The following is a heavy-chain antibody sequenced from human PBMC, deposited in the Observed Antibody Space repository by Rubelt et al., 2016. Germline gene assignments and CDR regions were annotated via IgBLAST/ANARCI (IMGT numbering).Heavy chain of an antibody. V-gene: IGHV4-34*11. J-gene: IGHJ4*02. CDR1: GGSFSGYY. CDR3: ARLGGVFRQTPDY. CDR2: IYYSGST. D-gene: IGHD2-8*01. Sequence: QVQLQQWGAGLLKPSETLSLTCAVYGGSFSGYYWSWIRQPPGKGLEWIGYIYYSGSTNYNPSLKSRVTISVDTSKNQFSRKLSSVTAADTAVYYCARLGGVFRQTPDYWGQGTLVTVSS.